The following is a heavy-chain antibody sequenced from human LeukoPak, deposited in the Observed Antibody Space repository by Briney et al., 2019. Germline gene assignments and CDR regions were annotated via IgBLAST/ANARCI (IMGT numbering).Heavy chain of an antibody. V-gene: IGHV3-7*01. CDR1: GFTFSSHW. CDR2: IKQGGSEI. CDR3: ARDRGDY. Sequence: GGSLRLSCAASGFTFSSHWMNWVRQAPGKGLEWVANIKQGGSEIYYVDSVKGRFTISRDDAKNSLYLQMNSLRDEDTAVYYCARDRGDYWGQGTLVTVSS. J-gene: IGHJ4*02.